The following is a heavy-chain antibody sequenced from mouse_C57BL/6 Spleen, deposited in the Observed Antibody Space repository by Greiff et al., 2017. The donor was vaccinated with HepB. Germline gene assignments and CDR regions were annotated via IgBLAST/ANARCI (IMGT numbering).Heavy chain of an antibody. CDR3: ARSSGLLGPMDY. J-gene: IGHJ4*01. CDR2: IHPNSGST. V-gene: IGHV1-64*01. Sequence: QVQLQQPGAELVKPGASVKLSCKASGYTFTSHWMHWVKQRPGQGLEWIGMIHPNSGSTNYNEKFKSKATLTVDKSSSTAYMQLSSLTSEDSAVYYCARSSGLLGPMDYWGQGTSVTVSS. D-gene: IGHD2-3*01. CDR1: GYTFTSHW.